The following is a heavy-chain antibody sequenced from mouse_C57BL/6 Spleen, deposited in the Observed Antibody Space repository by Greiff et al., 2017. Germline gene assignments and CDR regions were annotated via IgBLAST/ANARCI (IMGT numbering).Heavy chain of an antibody. J-gene: IGHJ1*03. CDR1: GFTFSDYG. CDR2: ISSGSSTI. CDR3: ARVNYGSSQRYFDV. V-gene: IGHV5-17*01. D-gene: IGHD1-1*01. Sequence: EVQLVESGGGLVKPGGSLKLSCAASGFTFSDYGMHWVRQAPEKGLEWVAYISSGSSTIYYADTVKGRFTISRDNAKNTLFLQMTSLRSEDTAMYYCARVNYGSSQRYFDVWGTGTTVTVSS.